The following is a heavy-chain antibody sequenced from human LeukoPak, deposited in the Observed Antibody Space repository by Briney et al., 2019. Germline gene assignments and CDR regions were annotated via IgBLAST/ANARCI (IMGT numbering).Heavy chain of an antibody. CDR3: GRDPNGDYVGAFEF. J-gene: IGHJ3*01. Sequence: GGSLRLSCAASGFTFSEYALAWVRQAPGKGLEWVSASSSGGANTLYADAVKGRFTISRDNSKNTLYLQMDSLRAEDTAVYFCGRDPNGDYVGAFEFWGHGTMVTVSS. CDR2: SSSGGANT. CDR1: GFTFSEYA. D-gene: IGHD4-17*01. V-gene: IGHV3-23*01.